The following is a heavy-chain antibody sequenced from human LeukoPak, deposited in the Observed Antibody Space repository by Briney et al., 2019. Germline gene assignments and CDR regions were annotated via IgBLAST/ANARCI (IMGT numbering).Heavy chain of an antibody. CDR3: ARSRSRSMNDKNFLY. D-gene: IGHD1-26*01. CDR1: GFPLSSYS. V-gene: IGHV3-48*04. Sequence: QTGGSLRLSCAASGFPLSSYSINWVRQAPGKGLEWVSYINIDSITVNYADSVAGRFTISTDDAQSSLYLQMNSLRAEDTAIYYCARSRSRSMNDKNFLYWGQGSLVTVSS. J-gene: IGHJ4*02. CDR2: INIDSITV.